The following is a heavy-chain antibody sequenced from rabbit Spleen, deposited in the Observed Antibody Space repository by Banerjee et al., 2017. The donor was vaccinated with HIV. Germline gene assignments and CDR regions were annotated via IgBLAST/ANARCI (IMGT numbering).Heavy chain of an antibody. D-gene: IGHD8-1*01. J-gene: IGHJ4*01. CDR1: GFSFSSGYD. V-gene: IGHV1S45*01. CDR3: ARDAGSGAYIDGYFNL. Sequence: QEQLVESGGGLVQPGASLTLTCKASGFSFSSGYDMSWVRQAPGKGLEWIGCIYTGNGNTYYASWAKGRFTISKTSSTTVTLQMTSLTVADTATYFCARDAGSGAYIDGYFNLWGQGTLVTVS. CDR2: IYTGNGNT.